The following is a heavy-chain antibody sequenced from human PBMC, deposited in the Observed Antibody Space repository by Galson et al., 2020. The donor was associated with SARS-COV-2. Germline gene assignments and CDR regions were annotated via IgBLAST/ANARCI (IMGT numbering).Heavy chain of an antibody. CDR3: ARGDMGNDYFDY. V-gene: IGHV3-74*01. D-gene: IGHD7-27*01. CDR2: IYSEGSST. J-gene: IGHJ4*02. CDR1: GFTFSSYW. Sequence: GGSLRLSCAASGFTFSSYWMHWVRQAPGKGLVWVSRIYSEGSSTSYADSVKGRFTISGDNAKNTMYLQMNSLRAEDTAVYYCARGDMGNDYFDYWGQGTLVTVSS.